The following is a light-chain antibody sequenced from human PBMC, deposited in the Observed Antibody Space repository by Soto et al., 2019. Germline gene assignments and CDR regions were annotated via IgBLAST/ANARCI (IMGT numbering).Light chain of an antibody. J-gene: IGLJ3*02. V-gene: IGLV1-40*01. Sequence: QPVLTQPPSVSGAPGQRVTISCTGSSSNIGAGYDVHWYQQLPGTAPKLLIYGNSNRPSGVPDRFSGSKSGTSASLAITGLQAEDEADYYCQSYDSSLSGRGFGGGTKVTVL. CDR1: SSNIGAGYD. CDR2: GNS. CDR3: QSYDSSLSGRG.